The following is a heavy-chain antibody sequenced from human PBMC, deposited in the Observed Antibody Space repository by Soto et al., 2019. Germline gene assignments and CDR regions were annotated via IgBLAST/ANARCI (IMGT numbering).Heavy chain of an antibody. Sequence: QVQLQESGPGLVKPSGTLSLTCAVSGGSISSSNWWSWVRQPPGKGLEWIGEIYSSGSTNYNPSLKSRVTILVDKSNSQFSLKLRSVTAADTAVYYCARAYMDIDYYYYGMDVWGQGTTVTVSS. V-gene: IGHV4-4*02. D-gene: IGHD5-12*01. CDR3: ARAYMDIDYYYYGMDV. J-gene: IGHJ6*02. CDR1: GGSISSSNW. CDR2: IYSSGST.